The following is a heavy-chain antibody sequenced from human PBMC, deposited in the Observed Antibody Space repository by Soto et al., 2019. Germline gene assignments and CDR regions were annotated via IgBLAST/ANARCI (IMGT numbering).Heavy chain of an antibody. Sequence: QVQLVQSGAEVKKPGASVNVSCKASGYTFTNYGFSWVRQAPGQRLEWMGWISAYNGNTNYAQKLQGRVTMTTETAXXTAYMELRSLRSDDTAVYYCASSFTSSQWLYGMDVWGQGTTVTVSS. D-gene: IGHD2-2*01. CDR3: ASSFTSSQWLYGMDV. CDR2: ISAYNGNT. V-gene: IGHV1-18*01. J-gene: IGHJ6*02. CDR1: GYTFTNYG.